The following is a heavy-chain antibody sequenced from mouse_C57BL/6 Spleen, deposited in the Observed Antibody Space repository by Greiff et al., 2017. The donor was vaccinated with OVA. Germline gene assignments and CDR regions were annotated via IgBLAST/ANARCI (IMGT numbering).Heavy chain of an antibody. J-gene: IGHJ4*01. CDR1: GYTFTDYY. CDR2: LYPGSGNT. D-gene: IGHD1-1*01. Sequence: QVQLQQSGAELVRPGASVKLSCKASGYTFTDYYINWVKQRPGQGLEWIARLYPGSGNTSYNEKFKGKATLTAEKSSSTAYMQLSSLTSEDSAVYFCARCHYGSSFYAMDYWGQGTSVTVSS. V-gene: IGHV1-76*01. CDR3: ARCHYGSSFYAMDY.